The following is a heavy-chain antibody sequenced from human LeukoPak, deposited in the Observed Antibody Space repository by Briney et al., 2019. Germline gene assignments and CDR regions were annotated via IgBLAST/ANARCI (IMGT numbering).Heavy chain of an antibody. D-gene: IGHD4-17*01. CDR3: ASPKYDYGDYEEDY. J-gene: IGHJ4*02. CDR2: IYTSGST. Sequence: SQTLSLTCTVSGGSISSGSYYWSWIRQPAGKGLEWIGRIYTSGSTNYNPSLKSRVTISVDTSMNQFSLKLSSVTAADTAVYYCASPKYDYGDYEEDYWGQGTLVTVSS. CDR1: GGSISSGSYY. V-gene: IGHV4-61*02.